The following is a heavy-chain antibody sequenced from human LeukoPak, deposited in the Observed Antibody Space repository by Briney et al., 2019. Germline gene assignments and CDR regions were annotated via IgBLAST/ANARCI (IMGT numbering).Heavy chain of an antibody. CDR1: GYSISSTYY. J-gene: IGHJ4*02. CDR2: VFHSGNT. V-gene: IGHV4-38-2*02. D-gene: IGHD6-6*01. CDR3: ARDRSVGVLPAPPFDF. Sequence: PSETLSLTCTVSGYSISSTYYWGWIRQPPGKGLEWVGSVFHSGNTYYNPSLKSRLTISADTSKNPFSLTLTSVTAADTAVYYCARDRSVGVLPAPPFDFWGQGTLVTVSS.